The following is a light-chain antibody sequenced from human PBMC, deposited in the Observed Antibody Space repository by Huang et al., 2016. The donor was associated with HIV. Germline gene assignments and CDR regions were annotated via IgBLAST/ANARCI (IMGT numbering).Light chain of an antibody. Sequence: EIVLTQSPATLSLSPGERATLSCKASQSVSSSLAWYQQKPGKAPILLIYDTSNRATGIPARFSGSESGTDFTLTISSLEPENFAVYYCQQRSNWPLFTFGPGTKVDIK. CDR3: QQRSNWPLFT. CDR2: DTS. V-gene: IGKV3-11*01. CDR1: QSVSSS. J-gene: IGKJ3*01.